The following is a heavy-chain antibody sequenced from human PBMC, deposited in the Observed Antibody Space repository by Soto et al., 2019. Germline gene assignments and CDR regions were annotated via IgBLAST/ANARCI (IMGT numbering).Heavy chain of an antibody. Sequence: PSETRSLTCTVSGGSISSYYWSWIRQPPGKRLEWIGYIYYSGSTNYSPSLKSRVTISVDTSKNQFSLSLSSVTAADTAVYYCARGHYGGNPNWFDPWGQGTLVT. CDR3: ARGHYGGNPNWFDP. D-gene: IGHD4-17*01. V-gene: IGHV4-59*01. CDR2: IYYSGST. J-gene: IGHJ5*02. CDR1: GGSISSYY.